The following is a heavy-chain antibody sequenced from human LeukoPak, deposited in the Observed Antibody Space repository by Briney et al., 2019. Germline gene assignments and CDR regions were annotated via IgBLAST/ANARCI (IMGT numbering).Heavy chain of an antibody. D-gene: IGHD3-22*01. Sequence: SDTLSLTCTVSGGSISRYYWSWIRQPPGKGLEWIGYIYYSGSTNYNPSLKSRVTISVDTSKNQFSLKLSSVTAADTAVYYCARRYDSSGYYYFDYWGQGTLVTVSS. CDR3: ARRYDSSGYYYFDY. CDR1: GGSISRYY. V-gene: IGHV4-59*08. CDR2: IYYSGST. J-gene: IGHJ4*02.